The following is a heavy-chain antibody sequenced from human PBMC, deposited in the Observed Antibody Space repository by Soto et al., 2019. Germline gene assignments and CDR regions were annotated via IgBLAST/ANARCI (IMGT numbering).Heavy chain of an antibody. CDR1: GFSLSADGVG. D-gene: IGHD2-8*01. CDR3: AHSRAPRVLDV. CDR2: IYWDDDK. J-gene: IGHJ6*02. V-gene: IGHV2-5*02. Sequence: QITLKESGPTLVKPTQTLTLTCTFSGFSLSADGVGVGWIRQPPGKALEWLALIYWDDDKRHSPSLKRRLTXTXXTSRNQVVITMPNVDLVDTATYYCAHSRAPRVLDVWGQGTTVTVSS.